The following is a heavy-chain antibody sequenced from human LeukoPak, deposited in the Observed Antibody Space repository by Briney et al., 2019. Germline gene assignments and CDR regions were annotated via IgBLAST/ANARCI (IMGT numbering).Heavy chain of an antibody. J-gene: IGHJ3*01. CDR2: ISGSGSDI. D-gene: IGHD1-7*01. CDR3: ARRTFPNDAFDV. V-gene: IGHV3-21*01. CDR1: GFAFSTFS. Sequence: GGSLRLSCAASGFAFSTFSMNWVRQTPGKGLEWVSAISGSGSDIYYADSVKGRFTISRDNPKRSLYLQMNSLRAEDTAVYYCARRTFPNDAFDVWGQGTVVTVSS.